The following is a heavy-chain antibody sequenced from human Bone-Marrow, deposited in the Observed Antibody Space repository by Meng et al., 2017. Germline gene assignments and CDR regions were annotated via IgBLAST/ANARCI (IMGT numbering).Heavy chain of an antibody. CDR1: GGSFSGYY. CDR3: ATIKGAGYSSAGGGVDY. Sequence: GSLRLSCAVSGGSFSGYYWSWIRQPPGKGLEWIREINHSGSTNYNPSLKSRVTISVDKSKNQFSLKLRSVTAADTAVYYCATIKGAGYSSAGGGVDYWGQGTLVTVSS. V-gene: IGHV4-34*01. D-gene: IGHD6-19*01. CDR2: INHSGST. J-gene: IGHJ4*02.